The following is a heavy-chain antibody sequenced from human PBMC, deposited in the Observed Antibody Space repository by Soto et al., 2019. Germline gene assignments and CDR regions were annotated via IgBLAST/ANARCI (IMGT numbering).Heavy chain of an antibody. CDR2: ITSTSSSL. D-gene: IGHD3-22*01. CDR1: GFPFNSYS. V-gene: IGHV3-48*02. J-gene: IGHJ5*02. Sequence: DVQLVESGGGLVQPGGSLRLSCEASGFPFNSYSMTWGPQAPGKGPEGVSYITSTSSSLYYADSVEGRFTISRDNAKNSLYLQMSSLRDEDTAVYYCARVYYYDSSALFDPWGQGTLVTVSS. CDR3: ARVYYYDSSALFDP.